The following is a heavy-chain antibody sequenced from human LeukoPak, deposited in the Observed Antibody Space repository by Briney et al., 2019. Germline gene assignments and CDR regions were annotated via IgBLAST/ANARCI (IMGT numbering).Heavy chain of an antibody. V-gene: IGHV3-7*03. D-gene: IGHD5-18*01. CDR1: GFIFSSQW. Sequence: GGSLRHSCEASGFIFSSQWMSWVRQAPGKGLEWVANIKRDGSETYYVNSVKGRFTISRDNAKNSLFLQMNSLRVEDTAVYYCASLDTAMVTWRDNWGQGTLVTVSS. CDR2: IKRDGSET. J-gene: IGHJ4*02. CDR3: ASLDTAMVTWRDN.